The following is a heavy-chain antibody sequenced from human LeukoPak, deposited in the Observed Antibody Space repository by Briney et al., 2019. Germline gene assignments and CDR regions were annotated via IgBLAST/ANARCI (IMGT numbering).Heavy chain of an antibody. CDR1: GYTLTRFG. D-gene: IGHD2-2*01. V-gene: IGHV1-18*01. Sequence: ASVKVSCKASGYTLTRFGISWLRQAPGQGLEWMGWISAYNGNTNYAQKLQGRVTMTTDTSTSTAYMELRSLRSDDTAVYYCAGDRYCSSTTCHDYYYYYYMDVWGKGTTVTVSS. CDR2: ISAYNGNT. J-gene: IGHJ6*03. CDR3: AGDRYCSSTTCHDYYYYYYMDV.